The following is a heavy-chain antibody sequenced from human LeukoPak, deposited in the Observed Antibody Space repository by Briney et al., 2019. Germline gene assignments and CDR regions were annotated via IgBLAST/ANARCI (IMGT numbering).Heavy chain of an antibody. Sequence: SETLSLTCTVSGYSISSSSYYWGWIRQPPGKGLEWIGSIYYSGSTYHNPSLNSRVTISVDMSKNQFSLRLSSVTAADTAVYYCARLLWFGRYYFDYWGQGTLVTVSS. D-gene: IGHD3-10*01. V-gene: IGHV4-39*01. CDR2: IYYSGST. J-gene: IGHJ4*02. CDR3: ARLLWFGRYYFDY. CDR1: GYSISSSSYY.